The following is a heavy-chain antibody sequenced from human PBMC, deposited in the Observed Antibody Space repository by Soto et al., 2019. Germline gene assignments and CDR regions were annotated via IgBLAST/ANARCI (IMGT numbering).Heavy chain of an antibody. V-gene: IGHV4-30-4*01. J-gene: IGHJ4*02. CDR1: GGSISSGDYY. Sequence: ASETLSLTCTVSGGSISSGDYYWSWIRQPPGKGLEWIGYIYYSGSTYYNPSLKSRVTISVDTSKNQFSLKLSSVTAADTAVYYCARTFSDIVAYDYWGQGTLVTVSS. D-gene: IGHD5-12*01. CDR2: IYYSGST. CDR3: ARTFSDIVAYDY.